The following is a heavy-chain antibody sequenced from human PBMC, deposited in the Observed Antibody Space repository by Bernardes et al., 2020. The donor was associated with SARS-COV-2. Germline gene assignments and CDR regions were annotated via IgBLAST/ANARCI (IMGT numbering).Heavy chain of an antibody. CDR2: IGANGFIT. V-gene: IGHV3-72*01. CDR1: GFSFSRYG. CDR3: ARGGYCSRTNCYLGAFDI. D-gene: IGHD2-2*01. J-gene: IGHJ3*02. Sequence: GGSLRLSCAASGFSFSRYGTSWVRQAPGKGLEWVSFIGANGFITPYAASVKGRFTISRDDSKNSLNLQMNSLKTEDTAVYYCARGGYCSRTNCYLGAFDIWGQGTMVTVSS.